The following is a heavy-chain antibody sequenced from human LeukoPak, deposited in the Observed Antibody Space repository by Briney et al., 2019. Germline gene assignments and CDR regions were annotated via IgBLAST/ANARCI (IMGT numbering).Heavy chain of an antibody. CDR1: GFTFSSYS. Sequence: GGSLRLSCAASGFTFSSYSMNWVRQAPGKGLEWVSSISSSSSYVYYADSVKGRFTISRDNAKNSLYLQMNSLRAEDTAVYYCAAAEGVAVADDAFDIWGQGTMVTVSS. CDR3: AAAEGVAVADDAFDI. CDR2: ISSSSSYV. V-gene: IGHV3-21*01. D-gene: IGHD6-19*01. J-gene: IGHJ3*02.